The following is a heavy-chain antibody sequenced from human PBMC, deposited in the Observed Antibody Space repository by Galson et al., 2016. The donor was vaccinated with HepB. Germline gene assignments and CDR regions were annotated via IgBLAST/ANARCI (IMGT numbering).Heavy chain of an antibody. CDR2: IYSSGST. CDR1: GGSISDYY. CDR3: ARTRGWFGVVDY. D-gene: IGHD3-10*01. J-gene: IGHJ4*02. V-gene: IGHV4-59*01. Sequence: SETLSLTCSVSGGSISDYYWSWIRQPPGKGLEWIGYIYSSGSTNYNPSLKSRVTISVDTSNNQVSLKLSSVTGADTAMYYCARTRGWFGVVDYWGQGTLVTVAS.